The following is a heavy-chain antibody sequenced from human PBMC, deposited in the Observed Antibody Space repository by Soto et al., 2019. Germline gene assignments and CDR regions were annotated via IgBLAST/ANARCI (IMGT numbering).Heavy chain of an antibody. D-gene: IGHD2-8*01. J-gene: IGHJ5*02. Sequence: EVQLLESGGGLVQPGGSLRLACAASGFSFISYAMVWVRQAPGKGLEWVSVISARGGSSYFPDSVKGRFTISRDNSKNVLSLEMNNLRAEDTATYFCAKGSIEYGASVDRWGQGTLVLVSS. CDR3: AKGSIEYGASVDR. V-gene: IGHV3-23*01. CDR1: GFSFISYA. CDR2: ISARGGSS.